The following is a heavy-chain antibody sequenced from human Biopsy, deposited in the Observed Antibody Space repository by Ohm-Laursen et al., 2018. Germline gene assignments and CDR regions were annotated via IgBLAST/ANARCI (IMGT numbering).Heavy chain of an antibody. CDR1: GGSTNDYF. CDR3: ARTPGKAVAGRFLDL. D-gene: IGHD6-19*01. J-gene: IGHJ2*01. Sequence: SETLSLTCSVSGGSTNDYFWSWIRQPAGETLEWIGRIYSSGGSSYNPSLKSRISMSMDTSNNQFSLTLTSVTAADTAVYYCARTPGKAVAGRFLDLGGRGTLVTVSS. V-gene: IGHV4-4*07. CDR2: IYSSGGS.